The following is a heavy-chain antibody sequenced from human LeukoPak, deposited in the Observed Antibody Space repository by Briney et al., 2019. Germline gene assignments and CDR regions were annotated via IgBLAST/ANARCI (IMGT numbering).Heavy chain of an antibody. CDR2: ISSSSSTI. CDR3: ASFYGGDPLIDYGMDV. V-gene: IGHV3-48*01. D-gene: IGHD4-17*01. CDR1: GFTFSSYS. J-gene: IGHJ6*02. Sequence: GGSLRLSCAASGFTFSSYSMSWVRQAPGKGLEWVSYISSSSSTIYYADSVKGRFTISRDNAKNSLYLQMNSLRAEDTAVYYCASFYGGDPLIDYGMDVWGQGTTVTVSS.